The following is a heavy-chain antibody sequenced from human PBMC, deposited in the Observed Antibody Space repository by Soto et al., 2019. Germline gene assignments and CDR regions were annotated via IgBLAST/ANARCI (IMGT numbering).Heavy chain of an antibody. D-gene: IGHD3-10*01. CDR3: AKDSALEWVTMVRGEGTFDY. CDR1: GFTFSSYA. Sequence: GGSLRLSCAASGFTFSSYAMSWVRQAPGKGLEWVSAISGSGGSTYYADSVKGRFTISRDNSKNTLYLQMNSLRAEDTAVYYCAKDSALEWVTMVRGEGTFDYWGQGTLVTVSS. CDR2: ISGSGGST. V-gene: IGHV3-23*01. J-gene: IGHJ4*02.